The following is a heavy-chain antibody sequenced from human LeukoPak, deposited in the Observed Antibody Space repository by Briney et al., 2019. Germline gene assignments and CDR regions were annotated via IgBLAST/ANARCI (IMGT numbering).Heavy chain of an antibody. CDR1: GYTFTSCE. CDR2: MNPNSGNT. CDR3: TRGSSGRRDN. Sequence: ASVTVSCMASGYTFTSCEINWVRQAAGQGREWMGWMNPNSGNTGYGQSFQGRITMTRDIAIGTAYMELSNLTSEDTAIYYCTRGSSGRRDNWGQGTLVTVSA. D-gene: IGHD6-19*01. V-gene: IGHV1-8*01. J-gene: IGHJ4*02.